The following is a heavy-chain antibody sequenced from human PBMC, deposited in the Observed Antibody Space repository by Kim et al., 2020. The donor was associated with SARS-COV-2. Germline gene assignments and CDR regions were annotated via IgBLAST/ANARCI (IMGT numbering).Heavy chain of an antibody. CDR3: AKDRHDILTGYYIWGNPYYYYYCMDV. J-gene: IGHJ6*02. CDR2: ISYDGSNK. CDR1: GFTFSSYG. Sequence: GGSLRLSCAASGFTFSSYGMHWVRQAPGKGLEWVAVISYDGSNKYYADSVKGRFTISRDNSKNTLYLQMNSLRAEDTAVYYCAKDRHDILTGYYIWGNPYYYYYCMDVWGQGTTVTVSS. D-gene: IGHD3-9*01. V-gene: IGHV3-30*18.